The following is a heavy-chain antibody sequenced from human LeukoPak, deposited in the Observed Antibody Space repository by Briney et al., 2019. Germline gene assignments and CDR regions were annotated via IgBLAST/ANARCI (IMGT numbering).Heavy chain of an antibody. Sequence: GRSLRLSCAASGFTFSSYAMHWVRQAPGKGLEWVAVISYDGSNKYYADSVKGRFTISRDNSKNTLYLQMNSLRAEDTAVYYCARDWDPSYCSSTSCYVGWFDPWGQGTLVTVSS. V-gene: IGHV3-30-3*01. D-gene: IGHD2-2*01. J-gene: IGHJ5*02. CDR1: GFTFSSYA. CDR3: ARDWDPSYCSSTSCYVGWFDP. CDR2: ISYDGSNK.